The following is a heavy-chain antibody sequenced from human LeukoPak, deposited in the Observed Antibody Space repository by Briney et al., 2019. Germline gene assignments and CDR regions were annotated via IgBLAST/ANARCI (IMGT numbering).Heavy chain of an antibody. D-gene: IGHD6-13*01. CDR1: GGSISSYY. V-gene: IGHV4-59*01. J-gene: IGHJ5*02. CDR2: IYYSGST. CDR3: ARATVGSSWYYEERWFDP. Sequence: SETLSLTCTVSGGSISSYYWSWIRQPPGKGLEWIGYIYYSGSTNYNPSLKSRVTISVDASKNQFSLKLSSVTAADTAVYYCARATVGSSWYYEERWFDPWGQGTLVTVSS.